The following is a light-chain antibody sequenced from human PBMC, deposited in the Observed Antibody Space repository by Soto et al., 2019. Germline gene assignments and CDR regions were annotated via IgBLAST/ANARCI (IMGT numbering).Light chain of an antibody. CDR1: SSDVGGYNY. V-gene: IGLV2-8*01. CDR3: SSYAGSNFVV. J-gene: IGLJ2*01. CDR2: EVN. Sequence: QSALTQPPSASGSPGQSVTISCTGTSSDVGGYNYVSWYQQHPGKAPKLMIYEVNKRPSGVRDRFSGSKSGNTASLTVSGLQAEDEADYYCSSYAGSNFVVFGGGTKVTVL.